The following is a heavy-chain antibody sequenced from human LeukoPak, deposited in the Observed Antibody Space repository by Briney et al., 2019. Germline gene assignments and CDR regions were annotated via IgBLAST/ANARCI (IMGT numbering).Heavy chain of an antibody. Sequence: PGPSLRLACSASGLTVKSYWIHSGRHAPRKSMVWVSRTDEDRQTTDSPYSVKGRFTISRDNAKDTLYLQMSSLRDEDTAVYYCVSDLCGGDDQWGRGTLVTVSS. J-gene: IGHJ5*02. D-gene: IGHD3-3*01. CDR1: GLTVKSYW. CDR3: VSDLCGGDDQ. V-gene: IGHV3-74*01. CDR2: TDEDRQTT.